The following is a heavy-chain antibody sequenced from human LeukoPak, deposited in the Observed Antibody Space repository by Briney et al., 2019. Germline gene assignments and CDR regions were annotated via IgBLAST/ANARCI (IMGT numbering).Heavy chain of an antibody. V-gene: IGHV1-18*01. J-gene: IGHJ4*02. D-gene: IGHD6-13*01. Sequence: GASVKVSCKASGYTFTSYGISWVRQAPGQGLEWMGWISAYNGNTNYAQKLQGRVTMTTDTSTSTAYMELRSLRSDDTAVYYCARGSYRGASGTGIDYWGQGTLVTVSS. CDR2: ISAYNGNT. CDR1: GYTFTSYG. CDR3: ARGSYRGASGTGIDY.